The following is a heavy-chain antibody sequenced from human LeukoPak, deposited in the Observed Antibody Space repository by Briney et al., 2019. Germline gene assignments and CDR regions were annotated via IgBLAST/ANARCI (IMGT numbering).Heavy chain of an antibody. Sequence: ASVKVSCKASGYSFTTYGINWVRQAPRQGLEWMGWISAYNGNTNYAQKLQGRVTMTTDTSTSTAYMELRSLRSDDTAVYYCARVDDILTGYYFGDYWGQGTLVTVSS. CDR2: ISAYNGNT. CDR3: ARVDDILTGYYFGDY. D-gene: IGHD3-9*01. V-gene: IGHV1-18*01. J-gene: IGHJ4*02. CDR1: GYSFTTYG.